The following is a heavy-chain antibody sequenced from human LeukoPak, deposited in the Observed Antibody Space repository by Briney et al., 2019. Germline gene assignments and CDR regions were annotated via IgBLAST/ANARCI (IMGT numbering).Heavy chain of an antibody. CDR2: ISGSGGST. CDR3: AKKKYYYDSSGYFDY. Sequence: PGGSLRLSCAASGFTFSSYAMHWVRQAPGKGLEWVSAISGSGGSTYYADSVKGRFTISRDNSKNTLYLQMNSLRAEDTAVYYCAKKKYYYDSSGYFDYWGQGTLVTVSS. D-gene: IGHD3-22*01. V-gene: IGHV3-23*01. J-gene: IGHJ4*02. CDR1: GFTFSSYA.